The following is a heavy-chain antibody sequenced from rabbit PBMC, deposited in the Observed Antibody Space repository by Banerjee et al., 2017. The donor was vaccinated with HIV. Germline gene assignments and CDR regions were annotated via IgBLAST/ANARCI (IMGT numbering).Heavy chain of an antibody. CDR2: IYTSSGST. V-gene: IGHV1S40*01. CDR1: GFSFSSSYY. D-gene: IGHD6-1*01. Sequence: QSLEESGGDLVKPGASLTLTCTASGFSFSSSYYMCWVRQAPGKGLELIACIYTSSGSTSYASWAKGRFTISKTSSTTVTLQMTSLTAADTATYFCAREDYSYGYPGYAPFNLWGQGTLVTVS. J-gene: IGHJ4*01. CDR3: AREDYSYGYPGYAPFNL.